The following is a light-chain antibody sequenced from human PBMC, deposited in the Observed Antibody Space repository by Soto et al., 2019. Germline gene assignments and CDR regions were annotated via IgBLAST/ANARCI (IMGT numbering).Light chain of an antibody. CDR1: QSVSNNF. CDR3: QEYGTSRT. V-gene: IGKV3D-20*01. Sequence: VVLTQFPGTLSLSPGETATLSCGASQSVSNNFLGWYQQKPGLPPRLLIYDASSRANGIPERFSGRGSGTQFTLTISRLEPEDFAVYYCQEYGTSRTFGQGTKVDIK. CDR2: DAS. J-gene: IGKJ1*01.